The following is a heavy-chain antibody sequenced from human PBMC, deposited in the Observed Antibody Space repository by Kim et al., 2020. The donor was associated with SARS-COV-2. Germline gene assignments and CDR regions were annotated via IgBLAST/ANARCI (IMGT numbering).Heavy chain of an antibody. CDR3: AKASGGNTRGPGTG. Sequence: GGSLRLSCAASGFTFSSYGMHWVRQAPGKGLEWVAVISYDGSNKYYADSVKGRFTISRDNSKNTLYLQMNSLRAEDTAVYYCAKASGGNTRGPGTGWGQGTLVTVSS. CDR1: GFTFSSYG. J-gene: IGHJ4*02. D-gene: IGHD3-10*01. V-gene: IGHV3-30*18. CDR2: ISYDGSNK.